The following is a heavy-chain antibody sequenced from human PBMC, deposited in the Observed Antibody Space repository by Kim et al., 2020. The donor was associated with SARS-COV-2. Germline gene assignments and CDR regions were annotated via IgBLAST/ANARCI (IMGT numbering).Heavy chain of an antibody. Sequence: SETLSLTCTVSGGSINRYSWTWIRQPPGKGLEWIGCICYSGSTNYNPSLKSRGTISVDTSKNQFSLRLSSVTATDTAAYYCARHGTNNCFDPWGQGTLVTVSS. V-gene: IGHV4-59*08. CDR1: GGSINRYS. CDR3: ARHGTNNCFDP. J-gene: IGHJ5*02. CDR2: ICYSGST.